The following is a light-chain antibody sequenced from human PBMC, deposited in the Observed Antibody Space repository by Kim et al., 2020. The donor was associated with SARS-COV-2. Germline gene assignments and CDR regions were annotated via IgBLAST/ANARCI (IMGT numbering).Light chain of an antibody. V-gene: IGKV3-20*01. CDR1: QSVSSNS. CDR2: AAS. CDR3: QQYGSSPRT. J-gene: IGKJ1*01. Sequence: SPGERATLSCRASQSVSSNSLAWYQQKPGQSPRLLMYAASSRATGIPDRFSGSGSGTDFTLTISRLEPEDFVVYYCQQYGSSPRTFGQGTKVDIK.